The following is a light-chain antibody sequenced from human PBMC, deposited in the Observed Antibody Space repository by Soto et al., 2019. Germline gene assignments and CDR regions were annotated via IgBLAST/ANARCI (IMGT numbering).Light chain of an antibody. J-gene: IGKJ1*01. CDR2: GAS. CDR1: QSVSSN. CDR3: QQYRT. Sequence: EIVLTQSPVNLSVSPGERATLSCRASQSVSSNLAWYQQKPGQAPRLLIYGASTRANGVPARFSGGGSGTEFTLTISSLQSEDFALYYCQQYRTFGQGTKVEIK. V-gene: IGKV3-15*01.